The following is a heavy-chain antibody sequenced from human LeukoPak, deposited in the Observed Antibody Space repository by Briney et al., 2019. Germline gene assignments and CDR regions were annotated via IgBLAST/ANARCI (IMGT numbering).Heavy chain of an antibody. J-gene: IGHJ5*02. CDR3: ARSTTGTGSSWFDP. D-gene: IGHD1-1*01. Sequence: ASVKVSCKASGYTFTSYGICWVRQAPGQGLEWMGWISAYNGNTNYAQKLQGRVTMTTDTSTSTAYMELRSLRSDDTAVYYCARSTTGTGSSWFDPWGQGTLVTVSS. V-gene: IGHV1-18*04. CDR2: ISAYNGNT. CDR1: GYTFTSYG.